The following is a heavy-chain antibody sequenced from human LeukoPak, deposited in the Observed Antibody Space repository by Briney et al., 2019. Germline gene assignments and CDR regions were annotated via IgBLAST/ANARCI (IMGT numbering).Heavy chain of an antibody. J-gene: IGHJ5*02. V-gene: IGHV3-30-3*02. CDR3: AKDYGPRFYGAELVFDP. CDR2: XSYDGSNK. D-gene: IGHD4/OR15-4a*01. Sequence: XXXGXGLEXVAXXSYDGSNKYYADSVKGRFTISRDNSKNMLYLQMNSLRAEDTAVYYCAKDYGPRFYGAELVFDPWGQGTLVTVSS.